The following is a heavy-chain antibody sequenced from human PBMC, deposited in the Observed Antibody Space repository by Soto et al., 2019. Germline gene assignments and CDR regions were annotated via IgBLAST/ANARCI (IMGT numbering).Heavy chain of an antibody. CDR1: GGSISNAAYS. J-gene: IGHJ4*02. CDR3: ARERGGYGLFDS. D-gene: IGHD5-18*01. V-gene: IGHV4-30-2*01. CDR2: IYPSGMP. Sequence: SETLSLTCTVSGGSISNAAYSWSWIRQPPGKGLEWIGYIYPSGMPFYNPSLRSRVTISIDRSNDQFSLNLKSVTAADTAVYYCARERGGYGLFDSWGQGALVTVSS.